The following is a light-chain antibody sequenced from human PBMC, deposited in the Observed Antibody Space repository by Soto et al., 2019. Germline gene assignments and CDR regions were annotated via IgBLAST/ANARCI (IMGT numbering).Light chain of an antibody. CDR3: AKWDDSLRVYV. Sequence: QSVLPQPPSASGTPGQRVTISCSTTNYNSVSNYVYWYQQLPGAAPKLLIYRNDQRPSGVPVRFSASKSGTSASLAISCLRSEDEADYFCAKWDDSLRVYVFGSGTKVTVL. V-gene: IGLV1-47*01. CDR1: NYNSVSNY. CDR2: RND. J-gene: IGLJ1*01.